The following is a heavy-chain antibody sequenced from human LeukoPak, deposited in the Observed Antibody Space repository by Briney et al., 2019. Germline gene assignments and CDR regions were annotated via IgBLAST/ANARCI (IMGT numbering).Heavy chain of an antibody. J-gene: IGHJ4*02. V-gene: IGHV1-18*01. CDR1: GYTFTSYD. D-gene: IGHD1-26*01. CDR3: ARFWELPEKPFDY. Sequence: ASVKVSCKASGYTFTSYDIYWVRQAPGQGLECMGWISGYTGDTKYAQILQGRFTVTTDTSTSTAYMELRSLRSDDTAVYYCARFWELPEKPFDYWGQGTLVTVSS. CDR2: ISGYTGDT.